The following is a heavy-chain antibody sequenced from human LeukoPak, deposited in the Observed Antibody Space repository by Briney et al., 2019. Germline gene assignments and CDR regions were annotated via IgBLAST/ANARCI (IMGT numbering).Heavy chain of an antibody. CDR2: INHSGST. CDR1: GGSFSGYY. CDR3: ARDRRSPYYYYYGMDV. D-gene: IGHD3-16*02. Sequence: SETLSLTCAVYGGSFSGYYWSWIRQAPGKGLEWIGEINHSGSTNYNPSLKSRVTISVDTSKNQFSLKLSSVTAADTAVYYCARDRRSPYYYYYGMDVWGQGTTVTVSS. J-gene: IGHJ6*02. V-gene: IGHV4-34*01.